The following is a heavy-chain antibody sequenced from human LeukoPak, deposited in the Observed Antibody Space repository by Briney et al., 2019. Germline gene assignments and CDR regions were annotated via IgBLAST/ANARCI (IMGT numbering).Heavy chain of an antibody. CDR2: ISYDGRNI. V-gene: IGHV3-30*18. Sequence: GGSLRLSCAASGFTFNNYGMHWVRQAPGKWLEWVAVISYDGRNIHYPDSLKGRFTISRDISTDTLWLQMDSLRTENTAVYYCAKGTLRGTAAAIDYWGQGTLVTVSS. J-gene: IGHJ4*02. D-gene: IGHD2-2*01. CDR1: GFTFNNYG. CDR3: AKGTLRGTAAAIDY.